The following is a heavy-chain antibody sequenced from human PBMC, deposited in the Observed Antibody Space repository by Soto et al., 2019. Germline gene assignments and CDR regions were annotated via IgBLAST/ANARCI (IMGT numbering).Heavy chain of an antibody. V-gene: IGHV3-74*01. D-gene: IGHD1-1*01. CDR3: LGTPGFDF. Sequence: GGSLRLSCAASGFTFSSYWMHWVRQAPGKGLVWVSRIYTDGSSAAYADSVKGRFTISTDNAKNTLYLQMNSLRAEDTAVYYCLGTPGFDFWGQGILVTVSS. CDR2: IYTDGSSA. CDR1: GFTFSSYW. J-gene: IGHJ4*02.